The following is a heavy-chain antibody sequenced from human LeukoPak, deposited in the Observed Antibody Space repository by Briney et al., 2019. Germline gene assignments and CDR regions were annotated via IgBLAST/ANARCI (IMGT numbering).Heavy chain of an antibody. J-gene: IGHJ4*02. D-gene: IGHD3-3*01. CDR1: GFTFSSYA. Sequence: GGSLRLSCAASGFTFSSYAMSWVRQAPGKGLEWVSAISGSGGSTYYADSVKGRFTISRDNSKNTLYLQMNSLRAEDTAVYYCAKGNYDFWSGYYIFDYWGQGTLVTVSS. V-gene: IGHV3-23*01. CDR3: AKGNYDFWSGYYIFDY. CDR2: ISGSGGST.